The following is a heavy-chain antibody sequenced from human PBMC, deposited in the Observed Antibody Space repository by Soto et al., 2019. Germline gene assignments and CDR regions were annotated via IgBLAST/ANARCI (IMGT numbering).Heavy chain of an antibody. CDR2: IYTSGST. CDR1: GGSISSYY. CDR3: ARVRIAARTGAYGMDV. V-gene: IGHV4-4*07. J-gene: IGHJ6*02. D-gene: IGHD6-6*01. Sequence: SETLSLTCTVSGGSISSYYWSWIRQPAGKGLEWIGRIYTSGSTNYNPSLKSRVTMSVDTSKNQFSLKLRSVTAADTAVYYCARVRIAARTGAYGMDVWGQGTTVTVSS.